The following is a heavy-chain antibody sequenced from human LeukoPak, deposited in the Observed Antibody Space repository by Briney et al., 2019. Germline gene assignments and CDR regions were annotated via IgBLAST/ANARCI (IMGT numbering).Heavy chain of an antibody. D-gene: IGHD3-3*01. J-gene: IGHJ3*02. Sequence: SETLSLTCTVSGGSNSNYYWSWIRQPPGERLEWIGYIYASGATNSNPSLKSRVTISVDKSKNQFSLKLSSVTAADTAVYYCARHGKGVTYFYTFDIWGQGTVVAVSS. CDR1: GGSNSNYY. CDR3: ARHGKGVTYFYTFDI. CDR2: IYASGAT. V-gene: IGHV4-59*08.